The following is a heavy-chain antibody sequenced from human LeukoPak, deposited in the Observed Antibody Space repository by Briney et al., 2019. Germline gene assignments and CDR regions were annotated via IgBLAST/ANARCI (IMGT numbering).Heavy chain of an antibody. CDR1: GFTFSSYS. D-gene: IGHD3-10*01. Sequence: GGSLRLSCAASGFTFSSYSMNWVRQAPGKGLEWVSSISSSSSYIYYADSVKGRFTISRDNAKNSLYLQMNSLRAEDTAVYYCARGGRYYYGSGSYSDYWGQGTLVTVSS. CDR2: ISSSSSYI. CDR3: ARGGRYYYGSGSYSDY. V-gene: IGHV3-21*01. J-gene: IGHJ4*02.